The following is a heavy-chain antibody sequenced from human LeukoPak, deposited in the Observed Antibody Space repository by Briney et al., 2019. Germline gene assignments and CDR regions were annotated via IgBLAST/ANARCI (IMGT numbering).Heavy chain of an antibody. CDR1: GLTLSSYA. CDR3: AKDRDFYYFDY. D-gene: IGHD2/OR15-2a*01. Sequence: GGSLRLPCAASGLTLSSYAMSWVRQAPGKGLEGVSAISGSGGSTYYADSVKGRFTISRDNSKNTLYLQMNSLRAEDTAVYYCAKDRDFYYFDYWGQGTLVTVSS. J-gene: IGHJ4*02. V-gene: IGHV3-23*01. CDR2: ISGSGGST.